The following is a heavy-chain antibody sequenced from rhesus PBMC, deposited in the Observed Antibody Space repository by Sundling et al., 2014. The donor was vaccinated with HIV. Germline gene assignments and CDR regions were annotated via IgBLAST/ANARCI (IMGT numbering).Heavy chain of an antibody. J-gene: IGHJ4*01. CDR2: ISGSSSTT. Sequence: EVQLLESGGGLVQPGGSLRLSCVASGFTFSDHYMDWVRQAPGKGLEWVSSISGSSSTTLYPDSVKGRFTISRDNAKNTVYLQMNSLRAEDTAVYYCARLGPVGCFDYWGQGVLVTVSS. CDR3: ARLGPVGCFDY. V-gene: IGHV3-110*01. CDR1: GFTFSDHY. D-gene: IGHD2-21*01.